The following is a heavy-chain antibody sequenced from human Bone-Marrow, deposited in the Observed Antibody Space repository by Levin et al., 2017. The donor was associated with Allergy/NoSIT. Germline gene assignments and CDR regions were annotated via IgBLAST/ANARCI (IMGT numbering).Heavy chain of an antibody. Sequence: GGSLRLSCAASGFTFSSYAMSWVRQAPGKGLEWVSAISGSGGSTYYADSVKGRFTISRDNSKNTLYLQMNSLRAEDTAVYYCAKWRPVRWNDLRGGYYFDYWGQGTLVTVSS. J-gene: IGHJ4*02. CDR2: ISGSGGST. V-gene: IGHV3-23*01. D-gene: IGHD1-1*01. CDR3: AKWRPVRWNDLRGGYYFDY. CDR1: GFTFSSYA.